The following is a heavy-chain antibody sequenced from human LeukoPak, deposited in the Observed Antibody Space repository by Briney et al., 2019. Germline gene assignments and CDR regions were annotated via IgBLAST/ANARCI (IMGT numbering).Heavy chain of an antibody. CDR3: ARVIWSNPYYYGMDV. Sequence: PSETLSLTCAVYGGSFSGYYWSWIRQPPGKGLEWIGSIYYSGSTYYNPSLKSRVTISVDTSKNQFSLKLSSVTAADTAVYYCARVIWSNPYYYGMDVWGQGTMVTVSS. J-gene: IGHJ6*02. CDR2: IYYSGST. CDR1: GGSFSGYY. D-gene: IGHD3-10*01. V-gene: IGHV4-34*01.